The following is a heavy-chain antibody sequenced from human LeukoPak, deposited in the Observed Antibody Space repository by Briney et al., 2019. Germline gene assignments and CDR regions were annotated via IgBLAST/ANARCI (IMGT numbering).Heavy chain of an antibody. V-gene: IGHV4-59*01. Sequence: SETLALTCTVSGGSISSYYWSWIRQPPGKGLEWIGYIYYSGSTNYNPSLKSRVTISVDTSKHQFSLKLSSVTAADTAVYYCARTWIQRSYYYYGMDVWGQGTTVTVSS. J-gene: IGHJ6*02. D-gene: IGHD5-18*01. CDR1: GGSISSYY. CDR3: ARTWIQRSYYYYGMDV. CDR2: IYYSGST.